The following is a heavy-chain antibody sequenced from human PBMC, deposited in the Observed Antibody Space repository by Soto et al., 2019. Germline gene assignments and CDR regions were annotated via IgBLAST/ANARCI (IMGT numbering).Heavy chain of an antibody. Sequence: GGSLRLSCAVSGFTVSSYGMHWVRQVPGKGLEWVAVIWYDGSNKYYADSVKGRFTISRNNSKNTLYLQMHSLRAEDTAVYYCASSGSYYEFDYWGQGTLVTV. CDR1: GFTVSSYG. J-gene: IGHJ4*02. V-gene: IGHV3-33*01. CDR2: IWYDGSNK. CDR3: ASSGSYYEFDY. D-gene: IGHD1-26*01.